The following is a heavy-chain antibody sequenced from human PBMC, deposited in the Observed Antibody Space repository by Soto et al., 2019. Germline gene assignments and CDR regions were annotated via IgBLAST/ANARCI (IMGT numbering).Heavy chain of an antibody. CDR2: ISGSGGST. CDR1: GFTFSSYV. V-gene: IGHV3-23*01. Sequence: EVQLLESGGGLVQPGGSLRLSCAASGFTFSSYVMSWVRQAPGKGLEWVSAISGSGGSTYYADSVKGRFTISRDNSKNTLYLQMNSLRAEDTAVYYCARDSTDADSGSYSGDYWGQGTLVTVSS. J-gene: IGHJ4*02. D-gene: IGHD1-26*01. CDR3: ARDSTDADSGSYSGDY.